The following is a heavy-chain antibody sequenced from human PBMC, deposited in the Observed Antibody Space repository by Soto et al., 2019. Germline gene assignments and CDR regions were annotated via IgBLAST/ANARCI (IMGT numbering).Heavy chain of an antibody. Sequence: EVQLVQSGAEVKKPGESLKISCKGSGYSFTSYWIGWVRQMPGKGLEWMGIIYPGDSDTRYSPSFQGQVTISADKSISTAYLQWSSLKASDTAMYYCARHMAQLWPKYYYYGMDVWGQGTTVTVSS. D-gene: IGHD5-18*01. CDR2: IYPGDSDT. CDR3: ARHMAQLWPKYYYYGMDV. V-gene: IGHV5-51*01. J-gene: IGHJ6*02. CDR1: GYSFTSYW.